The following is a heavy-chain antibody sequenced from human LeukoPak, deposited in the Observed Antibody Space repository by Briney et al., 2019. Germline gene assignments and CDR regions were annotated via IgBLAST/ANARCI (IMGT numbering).Heavy chain of an antibody. CDR3: AGTRVRGVIMDNYYYYYMDV. CDR2: IYTSGST. CDR1: GGSISSYY. J-gene: IGHJ6*03. Sequence: SETLSLTCTVSGGSISSYYWSWIRQPAGKGLEWIGRIYTSGSTNYNPSLKSRVTMSVDTSKNQFSLKLSSVTAADTAVYYCAGTRVRGVIMDNYYYYYMDVWGKGTTVTVSS. V-gene: IGHV4-4*07. D-gene: IGHD3-10*01.